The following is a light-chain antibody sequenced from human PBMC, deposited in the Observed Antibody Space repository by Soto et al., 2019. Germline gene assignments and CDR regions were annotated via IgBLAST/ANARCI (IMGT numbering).Light chain of an antibody. V-gene: IGLV2-8*01. Sequence: HSVLTQPPSASGSPRHSVTISCTGTSSDVGGYNYVSWYQQYPGRAPKLMIYEVTKRPSGVPDRFSGSKSGNTASLTVSGLQAEDEADYYCSSYAASNNFYFVFGGGTKVTVL. CDR3: SSYAASNNFYFV. J-gene: IGLJ3*02. CDR2: EVT. CDR1: SSDVGGYNY.